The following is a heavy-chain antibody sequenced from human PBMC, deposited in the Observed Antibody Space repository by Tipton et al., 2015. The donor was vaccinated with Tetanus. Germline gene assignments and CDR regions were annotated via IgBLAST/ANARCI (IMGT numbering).Heavy chain of an antibody. J-gene: IGHJ2*01. Sequence: SLRLSCAASGFTFDKYAVHYVRQAPGKGLERMAVVSHDGSNKWHADSVKGRFTISRDNSNNTVYLQISSLRAEDTAVYYCARAAPSGYYYSRAWYFDLWGRGTLVTVSS. CDR3: ARAAPSGYYYSRAWYFDL. V-gene: IGHV3-30-3*01. CDR2: VSHDGSNK. CDR1: GFTFDKYA. D-gene: IGHD3-22*01.